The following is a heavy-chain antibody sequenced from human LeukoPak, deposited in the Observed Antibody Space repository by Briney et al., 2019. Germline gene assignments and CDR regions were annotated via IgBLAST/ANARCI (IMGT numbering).Heavy chain of an antibody. CDR3: ARGLSLSPGLDAFDI. J-gene: IGHJ3*02. Sequence: ASVKVSCKASGGTFSSYAISWVRQAPGQGLEWMRGIIPIFGTANYAQKFQGRVTITADESTSTAYMELSSLRSEDTAVYYCARGLSLSPGLDAFDIWGQGTMVTVSS. CDR1: GGTFSSYA. D-gene: IGHD1-14*01. V-gene: IGHV1-69*13. CDR2: IIPIFGTA.